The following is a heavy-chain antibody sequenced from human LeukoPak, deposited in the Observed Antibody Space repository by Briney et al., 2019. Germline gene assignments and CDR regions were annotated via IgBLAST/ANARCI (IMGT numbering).Heavy chain of an antibody. V-gene: IGHV4-59*06. D-gene: IGHD2-2*01. Sequence: SETLSLTCTVSGASISSYYWSWIRQPPGKGLEWIGYIYYSGSTYYNPSLKSRVTISVDTSKNQFSLKLSSVTAADTAVYYCASIPAAHMYYFDYWGQGTLVTVSS. CDR2: IYYSGST. CDR3: ASIPAAHMYYFDY. CDR1: GASISSYY. J-gene: IGHJ4*02.